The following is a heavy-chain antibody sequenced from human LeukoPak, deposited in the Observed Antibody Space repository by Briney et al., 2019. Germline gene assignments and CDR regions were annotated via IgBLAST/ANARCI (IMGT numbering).Heavy chain of an antibody. J-gene: IGHJ4*02. V-gene: IGHV3-69-1*01. CDR1: GFDFGDYN. D-gene: IGHD5-12*01. Sequence: GGSLRLSCSASGFDFGDYNMIWFRQAPGKGLEWVSFIGRSYNIDYADSVKGRCTISRGNAKASLYLQMNSLRGEDTAVYFCARGHSANDSRVYWGQGILVTVSS. CDR3: ARGHSANDSRVY. CDR2: IGRSYNI.